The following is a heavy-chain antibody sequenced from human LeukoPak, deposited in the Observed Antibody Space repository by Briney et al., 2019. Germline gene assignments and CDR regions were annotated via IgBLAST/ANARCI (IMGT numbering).Heavy chain of an antibody. CDR1: GYSISSGYY. CDR2: IYYSGST. D-gene: IGHD3-3*01. J-gene: IGHJ4*02. V-gene: IGHV4-38-2*02. CDR3: ARAHTTTIFGVVIEKGFDY. Sequence: PSETLSLTCTVSGYSISSGYYWGWIRQPPGKGLEWIGSIYYSGSTYYNPSLKSRVTISVDTSKNQFSLKLSSVTAADTAVYYCARAHTTTIFGVVIEKGFDYWGQGTLVTVSS.